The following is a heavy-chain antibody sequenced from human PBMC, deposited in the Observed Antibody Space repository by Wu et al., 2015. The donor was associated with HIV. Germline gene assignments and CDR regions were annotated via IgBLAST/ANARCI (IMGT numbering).Heavy chain of an antibody. CDR2: INPGIGST. D-gene: IGHD6-13*01. J-gene: IGHJ3*02. V-gene: IGHV1-46*03. Sequence: QVQLVQSGAEMKKPGASVNISCEASGYAFTSYYIHWVRQAPGQGLEWLGLINPGIGSTYYAEKFQGRVTMTRDTSTNTVNMQLGTLTSEDTAVYYCNRGMQQWVNDAFDIWGQGTTVTVS. CDR1: GYAFTSYY. CDR3: NRGMQQWVNDAFDI.